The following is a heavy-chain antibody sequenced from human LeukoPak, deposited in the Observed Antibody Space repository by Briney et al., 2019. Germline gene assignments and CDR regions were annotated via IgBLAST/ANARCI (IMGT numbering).Heavy chain of an antibody. D-gene: IGHD6-19*01. CDR2: INPSGGST. CDR3: AREVAVAGTFGY. Sequence: GASVKVSCKASGYTFTSYYMHWVRQAPGQGLEWMGVINPSGGSTSYAQKFQGRVTMTRDTSTSTVYMELSSLRSEDTAVYYCAREVAVAGTFGYWGQGTLVTVSS. J-gene: IGHJ4*02. CDR1: GYTFTSYY. V-gene: IGHV1-46*01.